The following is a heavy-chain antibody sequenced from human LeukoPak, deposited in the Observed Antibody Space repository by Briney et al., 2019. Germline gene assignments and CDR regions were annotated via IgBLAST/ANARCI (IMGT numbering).Heavy chain of an antibody. V-gene: IGHV3-23*01. Sequence: PGGSLRLSCAASGFTFSSYAMTWVRQAPGKGLEWVSGISGRGDSTYYADSVKGRFTISRDNSKNMVYMQMNSLRAEDTALYYCAKTYYYGSGTFSFDHWGQGTLVTVSS. D-gene: IGHD3-10*01. CDR2: ISGRGDST. J-gene: IGHJ4*02. CDR3: AKTYYYGSGTFSFDH. CDR1: GFTFSSYA.